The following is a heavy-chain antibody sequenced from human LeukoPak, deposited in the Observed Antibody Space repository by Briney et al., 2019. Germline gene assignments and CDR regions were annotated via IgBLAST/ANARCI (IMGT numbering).Heavy chain of an antibody. CDR1: GFTFSSYS. Sequence: GGSLRLSCAASGFTFSSYSMNWVRQAPGKGLEWVSSISSSSSYIYYADSVKGRFTISRDNAKNSLYLQMNSLRAEDTAVYYCAREQQQLISYGMDVWGKGTTVTVSS. CDR2: ISSSSSYI. D-gene: IGHD6-13*01. V-gene: IGHV3-21*01. CDR3: AREQQQLISYGMDV. J-gene: IGHJ6*04.